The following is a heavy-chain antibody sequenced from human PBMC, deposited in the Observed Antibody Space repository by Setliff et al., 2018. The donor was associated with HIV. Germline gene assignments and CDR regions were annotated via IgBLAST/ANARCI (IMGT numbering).Heavy chain of an antibody. CDR3: ARGPSINTIRARGYYMDV. CDR2: IYIDGTP. Sequence: PSETLSLTCTVSGGYMSGYYWSWIRQPPGKGLEWIGYIYIDGTPNYNPSLKSRVTISVDTSKNQFSLRLSSVAAADTAVYYCARGPSINTIRARGYYMDVWAKGTTVTV. CDR1: GGYMSGYY. D-gene: IGHD3-10*01. J-gene: IGHJ6*03. V-gene: IGHV4-4*08.